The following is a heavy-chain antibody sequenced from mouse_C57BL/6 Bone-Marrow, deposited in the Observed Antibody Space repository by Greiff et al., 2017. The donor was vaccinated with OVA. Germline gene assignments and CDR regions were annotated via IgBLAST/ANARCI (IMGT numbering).Heavy chain of an antibody. V-gene: IGHV2-6-2*01. CDR2: IWSDGST. CDR1: GFSLTSYG. D-gene: IGHD1-1*01. Sequence: QVQLKESGPDLVAPSQSLSITCTVSGFSLTSYGVHWVRQPPGKGLEWLVVIWSDGSTTYNSALKSRLSISKDNSKSQVFLKMNSLQTDDTAMYYCARHDYGSSYAMDDWGQGTSVTVSS. J-gene: IGHJ4*01. CDR3: ARHDYGSSYAMDD.